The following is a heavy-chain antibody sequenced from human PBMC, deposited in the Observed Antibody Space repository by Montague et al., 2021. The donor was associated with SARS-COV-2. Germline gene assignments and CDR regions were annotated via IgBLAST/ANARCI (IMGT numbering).Heavy chain of an antibody. J-gene: IGHJ4*02. V-gene: IGHV4-39*07. CDR2: IYFGGGT. D-gene: IGHD5-12*01. CDR1: GGSISSSNYF. Sequence: SETLSLTCTVSGGSISSSNYFWGWLRQPPGKGLECVGSIYFGGGTYYXXXLESRVTISVDTSKNHFSLKLTSVTAADTAVYYCARDVGKGFSGYETEGGFDYWGQGTPVTVSS. CDR3: ARDVGKGFSGYETEGGFDY.